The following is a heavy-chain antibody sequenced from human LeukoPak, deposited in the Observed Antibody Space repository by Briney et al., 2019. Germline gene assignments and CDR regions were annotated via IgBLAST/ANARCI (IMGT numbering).Heavy chain of an antibody. D-gene: IGHD5-12*01. CDR1: GYTFTSYG. CDR3: ARVRSPYGYDTYYYYYYGMDV. CDR2: ISAYNGNT. Sequence: ASVKVSFKASGYTFTSYGISWVRQAPGQGLDWMGWISAYNGNTNYAQKLQGRVTMTTDTSTSTAYMELRSTRSDDTAVYYCARVRSPYGYDTYYYYYYGMDVWGQGTTVTVSS. V-gene: IGHV1-18*01. J-gene: IGHJ6*02.